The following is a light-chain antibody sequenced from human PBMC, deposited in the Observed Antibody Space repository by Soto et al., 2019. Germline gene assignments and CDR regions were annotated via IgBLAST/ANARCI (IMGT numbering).Light chain of an antibody. CDR2: AAS. CDR1: QSISSY. V-gene: IGKV1-39*01. J-gene: IGKJ1*01. CDR3: QQSYSTLWA. Sequence: DIQMTQSPSSLSASVGDRVTITCRASQSISSYLNWYQQKPGKAPKLLIYAASSLQSGVPSRFSGSGSGTDFTLTISSLQPEDFATYYCQQSYSTLWAFGQGTKVAI.